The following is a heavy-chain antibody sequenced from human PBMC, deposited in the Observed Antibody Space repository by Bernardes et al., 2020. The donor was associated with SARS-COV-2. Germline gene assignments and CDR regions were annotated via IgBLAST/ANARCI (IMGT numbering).Heavy chain of an antibody. J-gene: IGHJ4*02. Sequence: GGSLRLSCTASGFRFTAFSMNWVRQAPGKGLEWISYISSSGSAIYYADSMKGRVTISRDNAENSLYLQMNSLRTEDTAVYYCARIDEVTGRDYWGQGTLVTVSS. CDR1: GFRFTAFS. CDR2: ISSSGSAI. V-gene: IGHV3-48*01. CDR3: ARIDEVTGRDY. D-gene: IGHD6-19*01.